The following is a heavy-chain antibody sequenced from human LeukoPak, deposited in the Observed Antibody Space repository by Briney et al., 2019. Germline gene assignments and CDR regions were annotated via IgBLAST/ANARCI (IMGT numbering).Heavy chain of an antibody. Sequence: PGGSLRLSCAASGFTFSSYAMHWVRQAPGKGLGWVAVISYDGSNKYYADSVKGRFTISRDNSKNTLYLQMNSLRAEDTAVYYCTRRGWNSMDVWGQGTTVTVPS. CDR1: GFTFSSYA. V-gene: IGHV3-30-3*01. CDR2: ISYDGSNK. D-gene: IGHD1-1*01. CDR3: TRRGWNSMDV. J-gene: IGHJ6*02.